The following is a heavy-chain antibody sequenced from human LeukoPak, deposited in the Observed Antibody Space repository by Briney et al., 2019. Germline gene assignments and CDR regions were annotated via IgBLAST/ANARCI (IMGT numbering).Heavy chain of an antibody. CDR2: SYTSGTT. J-gene: IGHJ6*03. CDR3: ARQGYSYGSYYYYMDV. Sequence: SETPSLTCTVSGGSISSYYWSWIRQPAGKGLEWIGRSYTSGTTNKNPSLKSRVTMSVDTSKNQFSLKLSSVTAADTAVYYCARQGYSYGSYYYYMDVWGKGTTVTVSS. V-gene: IGHV4-4*07. CDR1: GGSISSYY. D-gene: IGHD5-18*01.